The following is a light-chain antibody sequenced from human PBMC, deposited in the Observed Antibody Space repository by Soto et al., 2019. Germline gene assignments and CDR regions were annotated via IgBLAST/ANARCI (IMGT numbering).Light chain of an antibody. CDR2: DAS. Sequence: IVMTHSPATLSVSPGERVTLAWWASQSVGSNLSWYQQKPGLAPTVLIYDASTRATVIPARFSGSGSGKEFTLTISSLQSEDFAVYYCQQYDNWPLTFGGVTKVAIK. V-gene: IGKV3-15*01. CDR3: QQYDNWPLT. J-gene: IGKJ4*01. CDR1: QSVGSN.